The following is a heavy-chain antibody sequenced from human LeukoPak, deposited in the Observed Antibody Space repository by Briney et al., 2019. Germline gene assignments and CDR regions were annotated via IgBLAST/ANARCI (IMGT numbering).Heavy chain of an antibody. J-gene: IGHJ4*02. CDR3: AKEVDCPSDCLFFHS. D-gene: IGHD2-21*02. Sequence: PGGSLRLSCAASGFTFDRFTIHWVRQTPGKGLEWVSLINRRGHTFYADSVKCRFTISRDNSRNSVFLQMNSLRPEDTALYHCAKEVDCPSDCLFFHSWGQGTLVTVSS. V-gene: IGHV3-43*01. CDR1: GFTFDRFT. CDR2: INRRGHT.